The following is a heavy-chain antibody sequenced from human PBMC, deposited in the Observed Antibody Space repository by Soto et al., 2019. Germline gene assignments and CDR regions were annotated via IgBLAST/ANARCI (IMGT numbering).Heavy chain of an antibody. CDR3: ARDLGWAFDS. CDR1: GFTFSTFS. D-gene: IGHD6-19*01. Sequence: EVQLVESGGGSVQPGGSLRLSCAASGFTFSTFSMNWVRQAPGRGLEWISYISGGGRPISYADSVKGRFTISRDNAKNSRDLQMDSLTYEDTAVYYCARDLGWAFDSWGQGTLVTVSS. V-gene: IGHV3-48*02. CDR2: ISGGGRPI. J-gene: IGHJ4*02.